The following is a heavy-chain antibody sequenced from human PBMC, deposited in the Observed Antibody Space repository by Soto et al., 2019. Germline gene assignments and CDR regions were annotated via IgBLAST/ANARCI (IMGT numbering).Heavy chain of an antibody. V-gene: IGHV4-31*03. D-gene: IGHD2-21*01. CDR2: IDHSGTA. J-gene: IGHJ5*02. CDR3: ARRLDDRGENYFNWFDP. Sequence: SETLSLTCPVSGTSINIGCLWWGWIRRRPGKGLEWIGHIDHSGTAYYNPSLITRVTISIDASKNQFYLKVNSVTAADTAVYYCARRLDDRGENYFNWFDPWGQGTRVTVSS. CDR1: GTSINIGCLW.